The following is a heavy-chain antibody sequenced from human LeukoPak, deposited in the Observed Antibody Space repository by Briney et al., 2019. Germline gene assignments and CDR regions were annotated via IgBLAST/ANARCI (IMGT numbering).Heavy chain of an antibody. Sequence: SETLSLTCAVSGGSINTYFLSWIRQPPGKGLEWIGYIYYSGSTNYNPSLKSRVTISVDTSKNQFSLQLTSVTAADTAVYYCAKEGGTYFVNWGQGTLVTVSS. D-gene: IGHD1-26*01. J-gene: IGHJ4*02. CDR2: IYYSGST. CDR1: GGSINTYF. CDR3: AKEGGTYFVN. V-gene: IGHV4-59*01.